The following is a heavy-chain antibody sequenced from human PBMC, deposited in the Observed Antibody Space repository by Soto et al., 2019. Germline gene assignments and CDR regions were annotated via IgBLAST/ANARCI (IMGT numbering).Heavy chain of an antibody. V-gene: IGHV3-9*01. CDR2: ISWNSGSI. D-gene: IGHD5-12*01. CDR1: GFTFDDYA. Sequence: GGSLRLSCAASGFTFDDYAMHWVRQAPGKGLEWVSGISWNSGSIGYADYVKGRFTISRDNAKNSLYLKMNSLRAEDTALYYCAKGVYSGYDADAFDIWGQGTMVTVSS. J-gene: IGHJ3*02. CDR3: AKGVYSGYDADAFDI.